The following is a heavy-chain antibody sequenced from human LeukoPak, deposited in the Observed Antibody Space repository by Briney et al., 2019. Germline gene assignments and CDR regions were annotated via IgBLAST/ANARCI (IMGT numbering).Heavy chain of an antibody. CDR1: GGSISSSSYY. V-gene: IGHV4-39*01. CDR2: IYYSGST. Sequence: SETLSLTCTVSGGSISSSSYYWGWIRQPPGKGLEWIGSIYYSGSTYYNPSLKSRVTISVDTSKNQFSLKLSSVTAADTAVYYCARDYGGKDAFDIWGQGTMVTVSS. CDR3: ARDYGGKDAFDI. J-gene: IGHJ3*02. D-gene: IGHD4-23*01.